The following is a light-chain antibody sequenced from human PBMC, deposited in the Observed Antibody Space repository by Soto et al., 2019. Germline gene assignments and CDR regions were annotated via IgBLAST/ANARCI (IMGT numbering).Light chain of an antibody. V-gene: IGKV1-27*01. CDR3: QNYNSAPQLT. Sequence: DIQMTQSPSSLSASVGDRVTITCRASQGISNYLAWYQQKPGKVPKLLIYTASTVQSGVPSRFSASGSGTDFTLTISSLQPEDVATYYCQNYNSAPQLTFGGGTKVEIK. CDR2: TAS. J-gene: IGKJ4*01. CDR1: QGISNY.